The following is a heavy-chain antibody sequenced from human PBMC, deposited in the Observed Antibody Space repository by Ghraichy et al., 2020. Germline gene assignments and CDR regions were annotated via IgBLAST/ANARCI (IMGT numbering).Heavy chain of an antibody. Sequence: GGSLRLSCAASGFTFSSYAMSWVRQAPGKGLEWVSAISGSGGSTYYADSVKGRFTISRDNSKNTLYLQMNSLRAEDTAVYYCAKDFPEGTMVRGVFDYWGQGTLVTVSA. CDR2: ISGSGGST. J-gene: IGHJ4*02. CDR1: GFTFSSYA. V-gene: IGHV3-23*01. D-gene: IGHD3-10*01. CDR3: AKDFPEGTMVRGVFDY.